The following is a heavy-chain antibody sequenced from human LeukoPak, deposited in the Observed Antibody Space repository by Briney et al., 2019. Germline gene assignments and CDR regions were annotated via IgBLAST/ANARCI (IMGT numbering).Heavy chain of an antibody. CDR3: ATDSGSYYLFDY. V-gene: IGHV1-24*01. Sequence: GASVKVSCKVSGYTLTELSIHWVRQAPGKGLEWMGGFDPEDGETLYAQKFQGRVTMTGDTSTDTAYMELSSLRSEDTAVYYCATDSGSYYLFDYWGQGTLVTVSS. J-gene: IGHJ4*02. D-gene: IGHD1-26*01. CDR2: FDPEDGET. CDR1: GYTLTELS.